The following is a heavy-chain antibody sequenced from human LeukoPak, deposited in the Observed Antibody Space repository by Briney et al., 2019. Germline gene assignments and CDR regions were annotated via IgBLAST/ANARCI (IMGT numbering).Heavy chain of an antibody. Sequence: GGSLRLSCAASGFTFSSYGMHWVRQAPGKGLEWVAVVWYDGSKKYSADSVKGRITISRDDSKNTLYLQMNSLRAEDTAVYYCARGVGYYDSSGTIDCWGQGTLVTVSS. D-gene: IGHD3-22*01. J-gene: IGHJ4*02. CDR1: GFTFSSYG. CDR2: VWYDGSKK. V-gene: IGHV3-33*01. CDR3: ARGVGYYDSSGTIDC.